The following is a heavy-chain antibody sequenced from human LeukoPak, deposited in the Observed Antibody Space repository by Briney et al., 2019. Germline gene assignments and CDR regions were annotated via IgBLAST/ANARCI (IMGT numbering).Heavy chain of an antibody. Sequence: SETLSLTCTVSGDSISSSSSYWGWIRQPPGEGLEWTGSIYYSGSTYYNPSLKSRVTISVDTSKNRFSLKLSSVTAADTAVYYCASPIYGDYTENGFDIWGQGTMVTVSS. CDR1: GDSISSSSSY. CDR2: IYYSGST. V-gene: IGHV4-39*07. D-gene: IGHD4-17*01. CDR3: ASPIYGDYTENGFDI. J-gene: IGHJ3*02.